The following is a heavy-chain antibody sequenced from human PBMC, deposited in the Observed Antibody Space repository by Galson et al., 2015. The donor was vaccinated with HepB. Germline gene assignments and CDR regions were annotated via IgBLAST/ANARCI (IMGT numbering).Heavy chain of an antibody. V-gene: IGHV1-24*01. CDR1: GYTLTELS. J-gene: IGHJ4*02. Sequence: SVKVSCKVSGYTLTELSMHWVRQAPGKGLEWMGGFDPEDGETIYAQKFQGRVTMTEDTSTDTAYMELSSLRSEDTAVYYCATGNIVVVPAFDYWGQGTLVTVSS. D-gene: IGHD2-2*01. CDR2: FDPEDGET. CDR3: ATGNIVVVPAFDY.